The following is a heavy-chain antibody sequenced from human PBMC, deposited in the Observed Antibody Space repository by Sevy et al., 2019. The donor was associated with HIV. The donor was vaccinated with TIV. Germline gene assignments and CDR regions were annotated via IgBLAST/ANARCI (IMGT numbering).Heavy chain of an antibody. CDR2: ISYDGSNK. V-gene: IGHV3-30-3*01. Sequence: GSLRLSCAASGFTFSSYAMHWVRQAPGKGLEWVAVISYDGSNKYYADSVKGRFTISRDNSKNTLYLQMNSLRAEDTAVYYCARDRDYDFWSGYSTHFDYWGQGTLVTVSS. CDR3: ARDRDYDFWSGYSTHFDY. D-gene: IGHD3-3*01. J-gene: IGHJ4*02. CDR1: GFTFSSYA.